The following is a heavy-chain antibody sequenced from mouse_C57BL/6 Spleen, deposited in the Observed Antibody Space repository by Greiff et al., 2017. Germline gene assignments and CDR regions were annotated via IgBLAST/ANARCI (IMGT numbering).Heavy chain of an antibody. V-gene: IGHV2-2*01. Sequence: QVQLKESGPGLVQPSQSLSITCTVSGFSLTSYGVHWVRQSPGKGLEWLGVIWRGGSTDNNAAFISRLSISKDNSKSQVFFKMNSLQADDTAIYYCARKGDGLGAMDYWGQGTSVTVSS. CDR3: ARKGDGLGAMDY. J-gene: IGHJ4*01. D-gene: IGHD3-3*01. CDR2: IWRGGST. CDR1: GFSLTSYG.